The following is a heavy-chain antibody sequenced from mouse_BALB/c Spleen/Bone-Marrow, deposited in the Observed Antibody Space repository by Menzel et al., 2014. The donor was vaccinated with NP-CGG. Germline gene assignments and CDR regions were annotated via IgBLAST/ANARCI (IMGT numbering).Heavy chain of an antibody. CDR2: IYPYNGVS. J-gene: IGHJ1*01. Sequence: EVQLQQSGPELVKPGASVKISCKASGYSFTGYYMHWVKPSHGNSLDWIGYIYPYNGVSSYDQKFKGKATLTVDKSSSTAYMELRSLTSDDSAVYYCESRGEYFDVWGAGTTVTVSS. V-gene: IGHV1-31*01. CDR3: ESRGEYFDV. CDR1: GYSFTGYY.